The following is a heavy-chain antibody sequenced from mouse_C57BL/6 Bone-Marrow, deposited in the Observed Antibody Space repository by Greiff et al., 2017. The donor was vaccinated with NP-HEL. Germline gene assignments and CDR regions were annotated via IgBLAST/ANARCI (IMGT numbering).Heavy chain of an antibody. CDR2: IDPNSGGT. Sequence: QVQLKQPGAELVKPGASVKLSCKASGYTFTSYWMHWVKQRPGRGLEWIGRIDPNSGGTKYNEKFKSKATLTVDKPSSTAYMQLSSLTSEDSAVYYCARRGVYYYGSSYGNWYFDVWGTGTTVTVSS. J-gene: IGHJ1*03. D-gene: IGHD1-1*01. CDR1: GYTFTSYW. V-gene: IGHV1-72*01. CDR3: ARRGVYYYGSSYGNWYFDV.